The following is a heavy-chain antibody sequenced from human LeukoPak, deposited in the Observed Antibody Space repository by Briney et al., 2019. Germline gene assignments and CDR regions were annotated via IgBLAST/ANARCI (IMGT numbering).Heavy chain of an antibody. J-gene: IGHJ3*02. CDR1: GYTFTSYD. CDR3: ARTYRVTDAFDI. V-gene: IGHV1-8*02. Sequence: WASVKVSCKTSGYTFTSYDINWVRQATGQGLEWMGWMNPNSGNTGYAQKFQGRVTMTRDTSISTAYMELSRLRSDDTAVYYCARTYRVTDAFDIWGQGTMVTVSS. CDR2: MNPNSGNT. D-gene: IGHD3-16*02.